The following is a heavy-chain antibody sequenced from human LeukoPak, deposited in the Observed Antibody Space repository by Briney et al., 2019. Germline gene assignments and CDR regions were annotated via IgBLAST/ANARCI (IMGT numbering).Heavy chain of an antibody. CDR3: ASPYRDGYNYFDY. V-gene: IGHV7-4-1*02. CDR1: GYTFTSYG. Sequence: ASVKVSCKASGYTFTSYGISWVRQAPGQGLEWMGWINTNTGNPTYAQGFTGRFVFSLDTSVSTAYLQISSLKAEDTAVYYCASPYRDGYNYFDYWGQGTLVTVSS. D-gene: IGHD5-24*01. J-gene: IGHJ4*02. CDR2: INTNTGNP.